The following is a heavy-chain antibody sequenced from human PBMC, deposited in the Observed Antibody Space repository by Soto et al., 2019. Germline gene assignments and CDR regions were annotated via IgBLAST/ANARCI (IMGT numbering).Heavy chain of an antibody. J-gene: IGHJ6*02. V-gene: IGHV1-3*05. Sequence: QVRLVQSGAEEKKPGASVIVSCKGSGFTFTSYVIHWLRQAPGQRLEWMGCINGGNGQTEVSQNFQGIVAIRRETSASTAYMELSSLRPEDTAVYYCSKTYLWLGGKDYGMVLWGQGTTVTVSS. CDR1: GFTFTSYV. D-gene: IGHD3-16*01. CDR2: INGGNGQT. CDR3: SKTYLWLGGKDYGMVL.